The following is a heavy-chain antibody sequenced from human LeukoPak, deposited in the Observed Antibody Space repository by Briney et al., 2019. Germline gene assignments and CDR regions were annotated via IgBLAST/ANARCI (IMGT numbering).Heavy chain of an antibody. CDR3: ARGLSYAVAYGDY. Sequence: GGSLRLSCAPSGFIFSDYWFHWVRQTPGQGRVWVAAINRDGTGTSHADSVRGRFTVSRDNAKNTLYLRLNSLRADDTAVYYCARGLSYAVAYGDYWGQGTLVTVSS. J-gene: IGHJ4*02. V-gene: IGHV3-74*01. CDR1: GFIFSDYW. D-gene: IGHD6-19*01. CDR2: INRDGTGT.